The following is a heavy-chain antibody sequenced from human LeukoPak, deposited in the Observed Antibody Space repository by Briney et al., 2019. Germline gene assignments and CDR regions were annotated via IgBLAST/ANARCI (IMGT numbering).Heavy chain of an antibody. CDR2: ISSSSSYI. J-gene: IGHJ3*02. Sequence: GGSLRLSCAASGFTFSSYSMNWVRQAPGKGLEWVSSISSSSSYIYYADSVKGRFTISRDNAKNSLYLQMNSLRAEDTAVYYCARLVLPGAFDIWGQGTMVTVSS. V-gene: IGHV3-21*01. D-gene: IGHD1-14*01. CDR3: ARLVLPGAFDI. CDR1: GFTFSSYS.